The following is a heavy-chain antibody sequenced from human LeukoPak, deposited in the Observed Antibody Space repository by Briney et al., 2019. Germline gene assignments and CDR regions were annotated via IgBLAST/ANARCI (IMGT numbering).Heavy chain of an antibody. D-gene: IGHD6-6*01. CDR2: ISYDGSNK. Sequence: GGSLRLSCAASGFTFSSYAMHWVRQGPGKGLEWVAVISYDGSNKYYADSVKGRFTISRDNSKNTVYLQMNSLRAEDTAVYYCARDKTYSSSSGGIDYWGQGTLVTVSS. CDR1: GFTFSSYA. J-gene: IGHJ4*02. CDR3: ARDKTYSSSSGGIDY. V-gene: IGHV3-30*04.